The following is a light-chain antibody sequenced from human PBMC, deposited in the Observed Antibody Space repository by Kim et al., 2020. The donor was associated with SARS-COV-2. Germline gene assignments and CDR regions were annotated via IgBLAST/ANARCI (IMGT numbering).Light chain of an antibody. V-gene: IGLV2-11*03. Sequence: GHSVTISGTGTSTDLGEYYSVSWYQQHPGKAPKLMIYDVNKRPSGVPDRFSGSKSGNAASLTISGLQAEDEADYFCCSPAGSYTWVFGGGTQLTVL. CDR2: DVN. CDR3: CSPAGSYTWV. J-gene: IGLJ3*02. CDR1: STDLGEYYS.